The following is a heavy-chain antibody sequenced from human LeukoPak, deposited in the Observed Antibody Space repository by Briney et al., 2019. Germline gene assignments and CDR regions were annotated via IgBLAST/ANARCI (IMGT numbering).Heavy chain of an antibody. V-gene: IGHV3-21*01. Sequence: PGGSLRLSCAASGFTFSTYNMNWVRQAPGKGLEWVSSISTSGTYIYYADSVKGRFTVSRDNAKNSLYLQMNSLRAEDTAAYYCARGYYEAFDIWGQGTMVTVSS. D-gene: IGHD3-22*01. CDR1: GFTFSTYN. J-gene: IGHJ3*02. CDR3: ARGYYEAFDI. CDR2: ISTSGTYI.